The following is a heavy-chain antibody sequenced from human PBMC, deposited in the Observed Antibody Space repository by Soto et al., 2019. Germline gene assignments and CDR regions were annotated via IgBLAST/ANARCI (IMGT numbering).Heavy chain of an antibody. CDR2: IYWDDDK. V-gene: IGHV2-5*02. D-gene: IGHD3-10*01. Sequence: SGPTLVNPTQTLTLASDFSVFSLSTNGVGVGWIRQPPGKALEWLALIYWDDDKRYSPSLKDRLSITKDTSKNQVVLTMTNLDPVDTATYYCAHSFQLRIFDFWGPGTLVTVSS. CDR3: AHSFQLRIFDF. CDR1: VFSLSTNGVG. J-gene: IGHJ4*02.